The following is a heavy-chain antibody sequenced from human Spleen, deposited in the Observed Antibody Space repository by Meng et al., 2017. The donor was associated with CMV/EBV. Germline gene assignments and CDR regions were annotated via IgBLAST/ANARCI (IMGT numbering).Heavy chain of an antibody. V-gene: IGHV4-31*02. CDR1: GGSINNGDYY. CDR3: AKDDVRYAWFDP. D-gene: IGHD3-10*02. CDR2: IYNSGST. J-gene: IGHJ5*02. Sequence: VYGGSINNGDYYWSWIRQRPGKGLEWIGYIYNSGSTYYNPSLKSRVTISVDTSKNQFSLKLSSVTAADTAVYYCAKDDVRYAWFDPWGQGTLVTVSS.